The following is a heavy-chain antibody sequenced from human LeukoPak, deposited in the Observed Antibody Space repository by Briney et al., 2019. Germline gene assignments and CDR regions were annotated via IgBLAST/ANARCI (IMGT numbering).Heavy chain of an antibody. CDR1: GFSLNTNGVG. J-gene: IGHJ4*02. D-gene: IGHD3-22*01. CDR3: VHRRYYYDSSGYYQDYYFDY. V-gene: IGHV2-5*02. CDR2: IYWDGDK. Sequence: SGPTLVNPTQTLTLTCTFSGFSLNTNGVGVGWIRQPPGKALEWLALIYWDGDKRYSPSLKSRLTINKDTSKNQVVLTMTNMDPVDTATYYCVHRRYYYDSSGYYQDYYFDYWGQGTLVTVSS.